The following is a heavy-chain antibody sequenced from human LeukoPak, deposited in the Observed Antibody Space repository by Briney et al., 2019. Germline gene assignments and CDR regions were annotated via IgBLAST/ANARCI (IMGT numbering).Heavy chain of an antibody. CDR2: VTRGGGST. CDR1: GFTFSSYA. J-gene: IGHJ4*02. Sequence: PGGSLRLSCAASGFTFSSYAMSWVRQAPGKGLEWVSTVTRGGGSTYYADSVKGRFTISRDNSKDTLYLQMNSLRAEDTAVYYCAKDQLGYCSSTSCLGTDYWGQGTLVTVSS. V-gene: IGHV3-23*01. CDR3: AKDQLGYCSSTSCLGTDY. D-gene: IGHD2-2*01.